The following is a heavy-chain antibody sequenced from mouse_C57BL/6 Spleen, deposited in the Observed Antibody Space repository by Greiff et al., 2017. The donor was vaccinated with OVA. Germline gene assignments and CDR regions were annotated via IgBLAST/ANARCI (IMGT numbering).Heavy chain of an antibody. J-gene: IGHJ3*01. Sequence: VKLMESGPELVKPGASVKISCKASGYAFSSSWMNWVKQRPGKGLEWIGRIYPGDGDTNYNGKFKGKATLTADKSSSTAYRQLSSLTSEDSADYCCARPSGSSGPAWFAYWGQGTMVTVSA. V-gene: IGHV1-82*01. D-gene: IGHD3-2*02. CDR3: ARPSGSSGPAWFAY. CDR1: GYAFSSSW. CDR2: IYPGDGDT.